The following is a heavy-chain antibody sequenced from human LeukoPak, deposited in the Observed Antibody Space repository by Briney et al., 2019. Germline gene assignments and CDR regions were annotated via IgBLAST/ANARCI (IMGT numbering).Heavy chain of an antibody. CDR3: AREPDALATTRPFDY. D-gene: IGHD5-12*01. CDR1: GFSFSSYS. CDR2: ISSSSSYI. J-gene: IGHJ4*02. V-gene: IGHV3-21*01. Sequence: GGSLRLSWAASGFSFSSYSMNWVRQAPGKGLEWVSSISSSSSYIYYADSVKGRFTISRDNAKNSLYLQMNSLRAEDTAEDSCAREPDALATTRPFDYRGQGTLVTVSS.